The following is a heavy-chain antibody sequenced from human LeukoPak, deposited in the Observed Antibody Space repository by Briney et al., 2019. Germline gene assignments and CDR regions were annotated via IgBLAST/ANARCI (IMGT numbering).Heavy chain of an antibody. CDR3: ARDSSGLNWFDP. Sequence: SETLSLTCAVSGASISSYYWSWIRQPPGKGLEWIGYIYYSGSTNYNPSLKSRVTISVDTSKNQFSLKLSSVTAADTAVYYCARDSSGLNWFDPWGQGTLVTVSS. D-gene: IGHD6-19*01. J-gene: IGHJ5*02. V-gene: IGHV4-59*01. CDR2: IYYSGST. CDR1: GASISSYY.